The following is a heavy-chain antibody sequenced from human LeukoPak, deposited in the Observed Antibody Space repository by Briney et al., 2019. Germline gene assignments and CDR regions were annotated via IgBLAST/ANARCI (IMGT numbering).Heavy chain of an antibody. CDR3: ARVDIVATTLDY. V-gene: IGHV2-5*02. CDR2: IYWDDDK. D-gene: IGHD5-12*01. J-gene: IGHJ4*02. Sequence: SGPTLVKPTQTLTLTCTFSGFSLSTSGVGVGWIRQPPGKALEWLALIYWDDDKRYSPSLKSRLTITKDTSKNQVVLTMTNMDPVDTATYYCARVDIVATTLDYWGQGTLVTVPS. CDR1: GFSLSTSGVG.